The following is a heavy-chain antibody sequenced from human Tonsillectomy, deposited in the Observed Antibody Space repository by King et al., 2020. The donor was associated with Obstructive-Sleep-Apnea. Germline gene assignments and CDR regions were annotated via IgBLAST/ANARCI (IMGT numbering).Heavy chain of an antibody. D-gene: IGHD3-3*01. CDR2: IYYIGSA. J-gene: IGHJ4*02. CDR1: GGSMRSYY. Sequence: VQLQESGPGLVKPSETLSLTCTVSGGSMRSYYWSWIRQPPGKGLEWIGYIYYIGSANYNPSLKSRVTISLDTSKNQFSLKLTSVTAADTAVYYCARGHYDFWSGMGHGFDYWGQGTRVTVSS. CDR3: ARGHYDFWSGMGHGFDY. V-gene: IGHV4-59*12.